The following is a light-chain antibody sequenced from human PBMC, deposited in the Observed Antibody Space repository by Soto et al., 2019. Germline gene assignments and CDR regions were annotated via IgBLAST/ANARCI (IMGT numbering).Light chain of an antibody. V-gene: IGKV3D-11*02. CDR1: QSVSSN. J-gene: IGKJ1*01. Sequence: EIVMTQSPATLSVSPGERATLSCRASQSVSSNLAWYQQKTGQVPRLLIYDASSRATGITDRFSGSGSGTDFTLTIRSIETEDLAVYYCKQRDIWQWTVGQGTKGDIK. CDR2: DAS. CDR3: KQRDIWQWT.